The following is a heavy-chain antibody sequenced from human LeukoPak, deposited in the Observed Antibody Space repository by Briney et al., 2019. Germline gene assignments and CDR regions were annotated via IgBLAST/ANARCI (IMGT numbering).Heavy chain of an antibody. D-gene: IGHD3-22*01. CDR2: ISWNSGSI. CDR3: AKDIDYDSSGPFDY. CDR1: GFTFDDYA. Sequence: GRSLRLSCAASGFTFDDYAMHWVRQAPGKGLEWVSGISWNSGSIGYADSVKGRFTIPRDNAKNSLYLQMNSLRAEDMALYYCAKDIDYDSSGPFDYWGQGTLVTVSS. J-gene: IGHJ4*02. V-gene: IGHV3-9*03.